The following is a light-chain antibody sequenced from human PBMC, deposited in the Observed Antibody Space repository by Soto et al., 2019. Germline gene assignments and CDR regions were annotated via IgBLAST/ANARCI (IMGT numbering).Light chain of an antibody. V-gene: IGKV1D-13*01. CDR2: DAS. CDR3: QQFNNYPRT. J-gene: IGKJ1*01. CDR1: QGISSA. Sequence: AIQLTQSPSSLSASVGDRVTITCRASQGISSALAWYQQKPGKAPKLLIYDASSLESGVPSRFRGSGSGTDVTLTISSLQPEDFATYYCQQFNNYPRTCGQGTNVEIK.